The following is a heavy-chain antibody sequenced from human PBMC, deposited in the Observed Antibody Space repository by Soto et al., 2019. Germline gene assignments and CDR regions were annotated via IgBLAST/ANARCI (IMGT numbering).Heavy chain of an antibody. V-gene: IGHV3-33*08. CDR2: IWYDGSNK. CDR1: GFTCSSYS. D-gene: IGHD3-22*01. J-gene: IGHJ3*02. Sequence: SLRRSGAASGFTCSSYSMNWVRQAPGKGLQWVAVIWYDGSNKYYADSVKGRFTISRDNSKNTLYLQMNSLRAEDTAVYYCARNRPFGYDSSGYESRGAFDIWGQGTMVTVSS. CDR3: ARNRPFGYDSSGYESRGAFDI.